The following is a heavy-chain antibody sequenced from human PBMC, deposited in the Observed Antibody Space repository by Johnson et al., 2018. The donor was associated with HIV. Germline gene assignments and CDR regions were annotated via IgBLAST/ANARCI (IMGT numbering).Heavy chain of an antibody. D-gene: IGHD1-7*01. CDR2: ISYDGSNK. Sequence: QVQLVESGGGVVQPGTSLRLSCAASGFTFSSFAMHWVRQAPGKGLEWMAFISYDGSNKYFTDSVRGRFTISRDNSKNTLFLQMNSLRAEDTAVYYCARYEGNYVAFDIWGQGTMVTVSS. CDR3: ARYEGNYVAFDI. V-gene: IGHV3-30-3*01. CDR1: GFTFSSFA. J-gene: IGHJ3*02.